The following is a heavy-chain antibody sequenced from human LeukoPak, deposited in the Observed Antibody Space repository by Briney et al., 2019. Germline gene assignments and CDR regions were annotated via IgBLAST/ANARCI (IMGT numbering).Heavy chain of an antibody. CDR1: GFTFSSYA. J-gene: IGHJ6*02. CDR2: ISYDGSNK. D-gene: IGHD6-19*01. V-gene: IGHV3-30-3*01. Sequence: GGSLRLSCAASGFTFSSYAMHWVRQAPGKGLEWVAVISYDGSNKYYADSVKGRFTISRDNSKNTLYLQMNSLRAEDTAVYYCARERHNQVAGTPRIYYYYGMDVWGQGTTVTVSS. CDR3: ARERHNQVAGTPRIYYYYGMDV.